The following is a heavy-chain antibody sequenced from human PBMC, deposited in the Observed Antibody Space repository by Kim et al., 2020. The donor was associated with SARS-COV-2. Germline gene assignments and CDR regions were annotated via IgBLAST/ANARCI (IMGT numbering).Heavy chain of an antibody. D-gene: IGHD2-15*01. CDR2: IRQDGSDK. V-gene: IGHV3-7*01. J-gene: IGHJ4*02. CDR3: ARDLGGGIHFDY. CDR1: GFTFSRSW. Sequence: GGSLRLSCAASGFTFSRSWMSWVRQAPGKGLEWVANIRQDGSDKYYVDSVKGRFTISRDNVKNSLYLQMNSLRAEDTAVYYCARDLGGGIHFDYWGQGTLVTVSS.